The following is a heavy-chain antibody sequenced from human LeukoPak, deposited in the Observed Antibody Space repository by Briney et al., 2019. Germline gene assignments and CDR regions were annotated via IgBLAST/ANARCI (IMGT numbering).Heavy chain of an antibody. Sequence: GGSLRLSCAASGFTFSSYAMHWVRQAPGKGLEWVAVISYDGSNKYYADSVKGRFTISRDNSKNTLYLQMNSLRAGDTAVYYCASIDSTAITDYWGQGTLVTVSS. V-gene: IGHV3-30-3*01. CDR3: ASIDSTAITDY. CDR2: ISYDGSNK. CDR1: GFTFSSYA. D-gene: IGHD5-18*01. J-gene: IGHJ4*02.